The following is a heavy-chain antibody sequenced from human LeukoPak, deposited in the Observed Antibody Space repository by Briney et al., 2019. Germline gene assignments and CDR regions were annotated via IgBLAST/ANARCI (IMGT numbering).Heavy chain of an antibody. CDR1: GFTFSDYY. CDR3: ARDLYRIVVVPHYFDY. D-gene: IGHD3-22*01. J-gene: IGHJ4*02. Sequence: PGGSLRLSCAASGFTFSDYYMSWIRQAPGKGLEWVSYISSSGSTIYYADSVKGRFTISRDNAKNSLYLQMNSLRAEDTAMYYCARDLYRIVVVPHYFDYWGQGTLVTVSS. CDR2: ISSSGSTI. V-gene: IGHV3-11*04.